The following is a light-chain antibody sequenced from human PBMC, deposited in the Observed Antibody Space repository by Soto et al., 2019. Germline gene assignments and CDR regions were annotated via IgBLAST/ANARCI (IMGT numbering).Light chain of an antibody. CDR2: EVS. CDR3: SSYTSSTPYVV. CDR1: XSDIGGYNY. V-gene: IGLV2-14*01. Sequence: QSALTQPASVSGSPGQSITISCTGTXSDIGGYNYVSWYQQHPGKAPKLMIYEVSNRPSGVSNRFSGSKSGNTASLTISGLQAEDEADYYCSSYTSSTPYVVFGGGTKVTVL. J-gene: IGLJ2*01.